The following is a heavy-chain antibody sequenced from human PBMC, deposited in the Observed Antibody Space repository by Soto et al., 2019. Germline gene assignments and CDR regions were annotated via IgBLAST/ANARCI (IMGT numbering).Heavy chain of an antibody. CDR3: ARVDTAMAPIDY. V-gene: IGHV4-31*03. D-gene: IGHD5-18*01. CDR1: GGSISSGGYY. CDR2: IYYSGST. J-gene: IGHJ4*02. Sequence: TLSLTCTVSGGSISSGGYYWSWIRQHPGKGLEWIGYIYYSGSTYYNPSLKSRVTISVDTSKNQFSLKLSSVTAADTAVYYCARVDTAMAPIDYWGQGTLVTVS.